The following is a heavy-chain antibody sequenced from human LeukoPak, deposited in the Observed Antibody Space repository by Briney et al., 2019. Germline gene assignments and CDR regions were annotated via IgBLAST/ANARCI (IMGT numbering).Heavy chain of an antibody. CDR2: ISYDGSNK. J-gene: IGHJ4*02. Sequence: GGSLRLSCAAPGFTVSSNYMSWVRQAPGKGLEWVAVISYDGSNKYYADSVKGRFTISRDNSKNTLYLQMNSLRAEDTAVYYCAKALSSRDGYNPHYWGQGTLVTVSS. CDR1: GFTVSSNY. CDR3: AKALSSRDGYNPHY. D-gene: IGHD5-24*01. V-gene: IGHV3-30*18.